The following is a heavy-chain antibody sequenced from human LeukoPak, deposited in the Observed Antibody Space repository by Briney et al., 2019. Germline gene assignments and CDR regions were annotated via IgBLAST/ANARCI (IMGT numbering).Heavy chain of an antibody. CDR3: STDAGYCNSTTCSYYFDY. J-gene: IGHJ4*02. CDR1: GYTFTSYY. D-gene: IGHD3-9*01. CDR2: INPSGGST. Sequence: ASVKVSCKASGYTFTSYYMHWARQAPGQGLEWMGIINPSGGSTSYAQKFQGRVTMTEDRSGDTAYMQLSSLRSEDTAVYYCSTDAGYCNSTTCSYYFDYWGQGTLVTVSS. V-gene: IGHV1-46*01.